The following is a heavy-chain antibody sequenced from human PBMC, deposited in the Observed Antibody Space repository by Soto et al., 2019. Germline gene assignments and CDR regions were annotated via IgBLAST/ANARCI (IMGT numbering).Heavy chain of an antibody. J-gene: IGHJ4*02. D-gene: IGHD3-10*01. Sequence: QVQWVQSGAEVKKVGASVKVSCKASGYTFTGYYLHWVRQAPGQGLEWMGWINFNTGFTNYAQKFQGRVTMTRDTSITTAYMDLSSMRSDDTAVYYCAREGDGSGSYRGSFFDYWGQGTLVTVSS. CDR2: INFNTGFT. CDR1: GYTFTGYY. V-gene: IGHV1-2*02. CDR3: AREGDGSGSYRGSFFDY.